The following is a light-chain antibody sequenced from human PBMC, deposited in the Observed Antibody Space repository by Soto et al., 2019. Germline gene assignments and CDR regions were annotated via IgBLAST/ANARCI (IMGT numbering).Light chain of an antibody. CDR2: GNS. CDR1: SSNIGAGYD. J-gene: IGLJ2*01. Sequence: QAVVTQPTSVSGAPGQRVTISCTGSSSNIGAGYDVHWYQQLPGTAPKLLIYGNSNRPSGVPDRFSGSKSGTSASLARTGLQAEDEADYYCQSYDSSLSAVVFGGGTKLTVL. V-gene: IGLV1-40*01. CDR3: QSYDSSLSAVV.